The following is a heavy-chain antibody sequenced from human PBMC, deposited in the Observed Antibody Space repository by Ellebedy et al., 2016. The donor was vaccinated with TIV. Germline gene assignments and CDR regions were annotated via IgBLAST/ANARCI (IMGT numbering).Heavy chain of an antibody. CDR1: GYSFTDYW. D-gene: IGHD3-10*01. J-gene: IGHJ4*02. CDR2: IDPSDSYT. Sequence: PGGSLRLSCKGSGYSFTDYWISWVRQMPGKGLEWMGRIDPSDSYTNYNPSFHGHVTISADKSISTAFLQWRSLKASDTAMYYCARLRRIIRGPRPARESRDHWGQGALVTVSS. CDR3: ARLRRIIRGPRPARESRDH. V-gene: IGHV5-10-1*01.